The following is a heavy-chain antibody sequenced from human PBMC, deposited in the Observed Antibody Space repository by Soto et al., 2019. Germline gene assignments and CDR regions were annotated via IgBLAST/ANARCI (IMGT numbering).Heavy chain of an antibody. CDR2: IHYTGST. D-gene: IGHD2-8*01. V-gene: IGHV4-59*01. J-gene: IGHJ3*02. Sequence: ERLSRTCPVSGGSISDYYWSWIRQPPGKGLEWIGYIHYTGSTNYNPSLKSRVTISIDTSKNQLSLNLSSVTAADTAVYYCERAEKVYAISGALDIWGQGTMVTV. CDR1: GGSISDYY. CDR3: ERAEKVYAISGALDI.